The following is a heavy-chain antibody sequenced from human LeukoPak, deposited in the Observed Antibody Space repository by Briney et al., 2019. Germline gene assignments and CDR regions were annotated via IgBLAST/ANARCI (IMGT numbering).Heavy chain of an antibody. CDR3: AKGSGDIVVVVAAMGVYHY. CDR1: GFTFSSYG. D-gene: IGHD2-15*01. V-gene: IGHV3-23*01. CDR2: ISGSGGST. Sequence: PGRSLRLSCAASGFTFSSYGMHWVRQAPGKGLEWVSAISGSGGSTYYADSVKGRFTISRDNSKNTLYLQMNSLRAEDTAVYYCAKGSGDIVVVVAAMGVYHYWGQGTLVTVSS. J-gene: IGHJ4*02.